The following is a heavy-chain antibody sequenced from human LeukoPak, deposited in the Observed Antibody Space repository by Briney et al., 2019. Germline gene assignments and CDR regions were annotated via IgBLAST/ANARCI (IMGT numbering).Heavy chain of an antibody. Sequence: GGSLRLSCAASGFTFSSYAMSWVRQAPGKGLEWVSAISGSGGSTYYADSVKGRFTISRDNSKNTLYLQMNSLRAEDTAVYYCAKDLSPLYYYYGMDVWGQGTTVTVSS. CDR2: ISGSGGST. CDR1: GFTFSSYA. CDR3: AKDLSPLYYYYGMDV. V-gene: IGHV3-23*01. J-gene: IGHJ6*02.